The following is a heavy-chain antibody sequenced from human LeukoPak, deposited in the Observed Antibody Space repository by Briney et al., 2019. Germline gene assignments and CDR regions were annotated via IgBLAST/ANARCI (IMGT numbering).Heavy chain of an antibody. D-gene: IGHD6-13*01. CDR1: RASISDNY. V-gene: IGHV4-4*07. Sequence: PSETLSLTCTVSRASISDNYWSWSRQPAGRALEWIGRTYTSGDTNYNPSLKSRASVSVDTSKNQFYLSLRYVTAADTAVYYCTIGGASGSLAHWGPGTLVTVSS. CDR2: TYTSGDT. J-gene: IGHJ4*02. CDR3: TIGGASGSLAH.